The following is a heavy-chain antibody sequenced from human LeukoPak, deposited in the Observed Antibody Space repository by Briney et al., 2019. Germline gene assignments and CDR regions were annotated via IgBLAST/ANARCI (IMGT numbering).Heavy chain of an antibody. J-gene: IGHJ6*03. D-gene: IGHD2-2*01. CDR1: GYSISSGYY. CDR3: ARQYCSSTSCPYYMDV. CDR2: IYHSGST. Sequence: ASETLSLTCTVSGYSISSGYYWGWIRQPPGKGLEWIGSIYHSGSTYYNPSLKSRVTMSVDTSKNQFSLKLSSVTAADTAVYYCARQYCSSTSCPYYMDVWGKGTTVTVSS. V-gene: IGHV4-38-2*02.